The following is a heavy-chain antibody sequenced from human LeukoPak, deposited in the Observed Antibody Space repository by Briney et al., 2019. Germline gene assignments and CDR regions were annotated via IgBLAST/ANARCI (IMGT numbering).Heavy chain of an antibody. J-gene: IGHJ4*02. Sequence: GGSLRLSCAASGFTFSSYAMSWVRQAPGKGLEWVSAISGSGGSTYYGDSVKGRFTISRDNSKNTLYLQMNSLRAEDTAVYYCARGTDSSGYYSVDYWGQGTLVTVSS. CDR3: ARGTDSSGYYSVDY. CDR2: ISGSGGST. CDR1: GFTFSSYA. D-gene: IGHD3-22*01. V-gene: IGHV3-23*01.